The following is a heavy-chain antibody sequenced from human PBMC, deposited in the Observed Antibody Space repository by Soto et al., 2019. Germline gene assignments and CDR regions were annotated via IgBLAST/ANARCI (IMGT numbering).Heavy chain of an antibody. Sequence: QVQLVQSGAEVKKPGASVKVSCKASGYTFTSYGISWVRQAPGQGLEWMGWISAYNGNTNYAQKLQGRVTMTTDTXTSTAYMELRSLSSDDTALYYCARSSSWYLNWFDPWGQGTLVTVSS. CDR2: ISAYNGNT. D-gene: IGHD6-13*01. J-gene: IGHJ5*02. CDR1: GYTFTSYG. CDR3: ARSSSWYLNWFDP. V-gene: IGHV1-18*01.